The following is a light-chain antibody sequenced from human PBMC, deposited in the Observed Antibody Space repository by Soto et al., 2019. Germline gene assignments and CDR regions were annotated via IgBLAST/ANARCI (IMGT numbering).Light chain of an antibody. V-gene: IGKV3-20*01. CDR3: QQYGSSPRT. CDR2: GAS. CDR1: QSVSSSF. J-gene: IGKJ1*01. Sequence: EIVLTQSPGTLSLSPGGRATLSCRASQSVSSSFLGWYQQKHGQAPRLLIHGASSRATGIPDRFSGSGSGTDFTLTISRVEPEDFAVYYCQQYGSSPRTFGQGTKVEIK.